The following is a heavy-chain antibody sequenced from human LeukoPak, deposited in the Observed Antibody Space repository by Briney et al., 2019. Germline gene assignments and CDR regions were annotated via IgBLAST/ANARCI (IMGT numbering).Heavy chain of an antibody. CDR1: GGSISNGSYY. CDR3: ASSGGRRVAATPN. J-gene: IGHJ4*02. V-gene: IGHV4-39*07. Sequence: SETLSLTCTVSGGSISNGSYYWSWIRQPPGKGLEWIGEINHSGSTNYNPSLKSRVTISVDTSKNQFSLKLSSVTAADTAVYYCASSGGRRVAATPNWGQGTLVTVSS. D-gene: IGHD2-15*01. CDR2: INHSGST.